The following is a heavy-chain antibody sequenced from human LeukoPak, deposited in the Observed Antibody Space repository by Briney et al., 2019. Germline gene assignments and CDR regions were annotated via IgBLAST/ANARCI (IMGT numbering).Heavy chain of an antibody. CDR3: ARASGSGSYYD. V-gene: IGHV1-69*04. D-gene: IGHD1-26*01. CDR1: GGTFSSYA. Sequence: HWASVKVSCKASGGTFSSYAISWVRQAPGQGLEWMGRIIPILGIANYAQKFQGRVTITADKSTSTAYMELSSLRSEDTAAYYCARASGSGSYYDWGQGTLVTVSS. J-gene: IGHJ4*02. CDR2: IIPILGIA.